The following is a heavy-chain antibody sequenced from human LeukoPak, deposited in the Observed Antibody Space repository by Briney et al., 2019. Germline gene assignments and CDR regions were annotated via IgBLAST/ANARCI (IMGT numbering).Heavy chain of an antibody. CDR2: IYYSGST. V-gene: IGHV4-59*01. CDR3: ARGLSGSDYYFDY. J-gene: IGHJ4*02. D-gene: IGHD3-10*01. Sequence: SETLSLTCTVSGGSISSYYWSWIRQPPGKGLEWIGYIYYSGSTNYNPSLKSRVTISVDTSKNQFSLKLSSVTAADTAVYYCARGLSGSDYYFDYWGQGTLVTVSS. CDR1: GGSISSYY.